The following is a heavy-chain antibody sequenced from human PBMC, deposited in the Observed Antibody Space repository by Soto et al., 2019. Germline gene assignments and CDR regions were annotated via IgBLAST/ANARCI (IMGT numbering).Heavy chain of an antibody. Sequence: QITLKESGPTLVKSTQTLTLTCTFSGFSLTTSGVGVGWIRQPPGKALEWLALIYWDDDKPYSPSPKSRRTITKDTSKNQVVLTMPNMDPADTATSFCAHRTTTVAGWFDPWGQGTLVTVSS. CDR3: AHRTTTVAGWFDP. V-gene: IGHV2-5*02. CDR2: IYWDDDK. CDR1: GFSLTTSGVG. D-gene: IGHD4-17*01. J-gene: IGHJ5*02.